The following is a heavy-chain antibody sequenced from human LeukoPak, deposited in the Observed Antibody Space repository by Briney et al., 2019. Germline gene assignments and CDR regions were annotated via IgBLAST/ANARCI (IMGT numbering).Heavy chain of an antibody. D-gene: IGHD3-3*01. V-gene: IGHV4-4*07. CDR1: GGSTSNYF. CDR2: IHTSGST. J-gene: IGHJ4*02. Sequence: SETLSLTCTISGGSTSNYFCTWLRQSAGKGLEWIGRIHTSGSTNYNPSLKSRVSMSVDTSKNQFSLKLSSVTAADTAVYYCARDPEGHGYYFDYWGQGALVTVSS. CDR3: ARDPEGHGYYFDY.